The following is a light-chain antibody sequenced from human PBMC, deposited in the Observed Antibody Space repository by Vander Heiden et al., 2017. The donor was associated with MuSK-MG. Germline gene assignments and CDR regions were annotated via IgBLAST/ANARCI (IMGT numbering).Light chain of an antibody. Sequence: SALPQPRSVSGSPGQSLTLSCTGTSSDVGGYNYVSWYQQHPGKAPKLIIYDVSNRPSGVPDRFSGSKSGNTASLTISGLQAEDEADYYCCSYAGSYPVVFGGGTKLTVL. J-gene: IGLJ2*01. CDR2: DVS. CDR3: CSYAGSYPVV. CDR1: SSDVGGYNY. V-gene: IGLV2-11*01.